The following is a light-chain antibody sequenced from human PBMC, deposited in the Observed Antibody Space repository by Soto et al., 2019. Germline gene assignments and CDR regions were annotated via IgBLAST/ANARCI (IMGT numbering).Light chain of an antibody. Sequence: QSVLTQPRSVSGAPGQRVTISCTGSSSNIGAGYDVHWYHQLPGTAPKLIIYGNSNRPSGVPDRFSGSKSSTTASLAITGLQAEDEADYYCQSYDSCLSVVCGGVTKLTVL. CDR2: GNS. CDR1: SSNIGAGYD. J-gene: IGLJ2*01. CDR3: QSYDSCLSVV. V-gene: IGLV1-40*01.